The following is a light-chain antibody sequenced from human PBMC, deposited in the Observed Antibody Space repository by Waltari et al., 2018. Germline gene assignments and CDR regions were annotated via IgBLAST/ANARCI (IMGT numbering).Light chain of an antibody. CDR1: SSDGDSYHY. CDR3: SSYTSSSTLGV. CDR2: EVS. J-gene: IGLJ1*01. V-gene: IGLV2-14*01. Sequence: QSALTQPASVSGSPGQSITTSCTGTSSDGDSYHYVPWYQQHPGKPPKLMIYEVSNRPSGVSDRFSVSKSGNTASLTISGLQAEDEAVYFCSSYTSSSTLGVFGTGTKVTVL.